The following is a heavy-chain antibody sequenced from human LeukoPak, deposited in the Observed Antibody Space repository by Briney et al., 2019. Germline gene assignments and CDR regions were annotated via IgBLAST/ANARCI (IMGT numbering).Heavy chain of an antibody. CDR2: ISGSGGST. V-gene: IGHV3-23*01. CDR1: GFTFSSYA. J-gene: IGHJ4*02. D-gene: IGHD1/OR15-1a*01. Sequence: GGSLRLSCAASGFTFSSYAMSWVRQAPGKGLEWVSAISGSGGSTYYADSVKGRFTISRDNAKNSLYLQMNSLRAEDTAVYYCTSLSNTDKDDYWGQGTLVTVSS. CDR3: TSLSNTDKDDY.